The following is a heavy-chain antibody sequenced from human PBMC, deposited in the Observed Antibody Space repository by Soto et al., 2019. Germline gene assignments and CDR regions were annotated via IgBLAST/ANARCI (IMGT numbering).Heavy chain of an antibody. J-gene: IGHJ4*02. CDR2: IYPGDSDT. CDR1: GYRFTSSW. Sequence: GESLKISCKASGYRFTSSWIGWVRQMPGKGLEWMGIIYPGDSDTRYRPSFQGQVTISADKSSSTAYLQWNSLQASDTTMYYCARLPGIVAPGTVFLDNWGQGTMVTVSS. CDR3: ARLPGIVAPGTVFLDN. D-gene: IGHD1-1*01. V-gene: IGHV5-51*01.